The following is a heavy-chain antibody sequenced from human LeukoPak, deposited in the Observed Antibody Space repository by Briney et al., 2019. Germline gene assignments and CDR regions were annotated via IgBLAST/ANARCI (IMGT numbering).Heavy chain of an antibody. CDR1: GFTFSSYW. CDR3: ARARIDY. CDR2: IKDDGSGK. J-gene: IGHJ4*02. Sequence: GGSLRLSCVGSGFTFSSYWMTWVRQAPGKGLEWGANIKDDGSGKYSVDSVKGRFTISRDNAKNLLYLQMGSLRAEDTAVYYCARARIDYWGQGTLVTVSS. V-gene: IGHV3-7*04. D-gene: IGHD1-14*01.